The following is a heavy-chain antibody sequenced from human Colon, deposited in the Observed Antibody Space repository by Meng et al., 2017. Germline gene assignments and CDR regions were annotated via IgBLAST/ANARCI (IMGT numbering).Heavy chain of an antibody. V-gene: IGHV1-3*01. Sequence: ASVKVSCKASGYNFNSYATHWVRQAPGQRLEWMGWINPSNGDTKYSQKFQGRVTITRDTSATTAYLELSSLRSEDTAVYYCAKVYYYISGRYYYDHWGQGTLVTVSS. J-gene: IGHJ5*02. CDR1: GYNFNSYA. CDR3: AKVYYYISGRYYYDH. CDR2: INPSNGDT. D-gene: IGHD3-10*01.